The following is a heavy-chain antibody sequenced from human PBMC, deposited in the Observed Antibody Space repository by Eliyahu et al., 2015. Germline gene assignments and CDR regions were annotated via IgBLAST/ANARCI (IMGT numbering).Heavy chain of an antibody. J-gene: IGHJ5*02. D-gene: IGHD2-15*01. V-gene: IGHV1-2*02. Sequence: QVQLVQSGAEVKSPGASVKVSCKASGYTFXGQFLHWVRQPGQALEWMGWINPDSGGTHYAQNFRGRVTMTRDTSINTAYMEVRWLRSDDTAVYYCTRERAECSGGFCYRRXFDPWGQGTLVTVSS. CDR1: GYTFXGQF. CDR2: INPDSGGT. CDR3: TRERAECSGGFCYRRXFDP.